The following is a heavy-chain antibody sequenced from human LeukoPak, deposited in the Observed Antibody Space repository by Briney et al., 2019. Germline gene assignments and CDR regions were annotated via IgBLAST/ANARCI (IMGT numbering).Heavy chain of an antibody. J-gene: IGHJ4*02. CDR2: IKQDGSEK. V-gene: IGHV3-7*03. D-gene: IGHD1-20*01. Sequence: ETLSLTCAVSGGSISSSNWWSWVRQPPGKGLEWVANIKQDGSEKYYVDSVKGRFTISRDNAKNSLYLQMNSLRAEDTALYYCAKESGITGTTDWGQGTLVTVSS. CDR3: AKESGITGTTD. CDR1: GGSISSSNW.